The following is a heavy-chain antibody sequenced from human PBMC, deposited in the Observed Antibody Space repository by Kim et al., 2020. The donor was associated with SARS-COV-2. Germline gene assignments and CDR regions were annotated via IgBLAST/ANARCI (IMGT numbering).Heavy chain of an antibody. Sequence: ASVKVSCKASGYAFIAYYLHWVRQAPGQGLEWMGRINPNSGATNFAQKFQGRVTMTRDTSISTAYMDLNTLGSDDTAVYFCVCCYGRPTPPGTFDIWGQGTMVTVSS. V-gene: IGHV1-2*06. J-gene: IGHJ3*02. D-gene: IGHD1-1*01. CDR2: INPNSGAT. CDR3: VCCYGRPTPPGTFDI. CDR1: GYAFIAYY.